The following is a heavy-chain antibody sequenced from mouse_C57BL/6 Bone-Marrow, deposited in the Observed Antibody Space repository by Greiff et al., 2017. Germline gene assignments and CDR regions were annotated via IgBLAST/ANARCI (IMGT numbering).Heavy chain of an antibody. CDR2: IDPNSGGT. CDR1: GYTFTSSW. V-gene: IGHV1-72*01. CDR3: ARCRVYAMDY. Sequence: QVQLQQPGAELVKPGASVKLSCKASGYTFTSSWMHWVKQRPGRGLEWLGRIDPNSGGTKYNEKFKSKATLTVDKPSSTAYMQLSSLTSEDSAVYYCARCRVYAMDYWGQGTSVTVSS. J-gene: IGHJ4*01.